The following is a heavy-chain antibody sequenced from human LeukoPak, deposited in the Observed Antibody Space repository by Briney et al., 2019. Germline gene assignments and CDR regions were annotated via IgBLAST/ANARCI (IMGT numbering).Heavy chain of an antibody. V-gene: IGHV3-21*01. D-gene: IGHD5-24*01. CDR1: GFTFSSYS. J-gene: IGHJ6*02. CDR3: ARNADGSTKNYGMDV. CDR2: VGRGGTPI. Sequence: KPGGSLRLSCAASGFTFSSYSMNWVRQGPGKGLEWVAIVGRGGTPIYYGDSAKGRFTISRDNSKNSLYLQMNSLTVEDTAVYFCARNADGSTKNYGMDVWGQGTTVTVSS.